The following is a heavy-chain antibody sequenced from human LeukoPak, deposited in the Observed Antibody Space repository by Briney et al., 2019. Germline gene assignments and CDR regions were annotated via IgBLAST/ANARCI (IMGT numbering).Heavy chain of an antibody. V-gene: IGHV3-23*01. Sequence: GGSLRLSCAASGFTFSSYVMSWVRQAPGKGLEWVSAISGSGGSTYYADSVKGRFTISRDNSKNTLYLQMNSLRAEDTAVYYCARGSRNSGSTHGFDYWGQGTLVTVSS. CDR3: ARGSRNSGSTHGFDY. CDR2: ISGSGGST. J-gene: IGHJ4*02. CDR1: GFTFSSYV. D-gene: IGHD3-10*01.